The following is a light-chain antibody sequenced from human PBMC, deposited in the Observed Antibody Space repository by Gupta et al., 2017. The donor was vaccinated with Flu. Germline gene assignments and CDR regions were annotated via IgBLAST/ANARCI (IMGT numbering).Light chain of an antibody. J-gene: IGKJ3*01. Sequence: VTPGEPPSSSCRSSQRLLHSNGYTFLDWYLQKPGQSPQLLIYLASRRASGVPDRFSVIGSGTNFTLIINRVAAEDVGVYYCMQALQTPRTFGHGTKVDIK. CDR1: QRLLHSNGYTF. CDR2: LAS. V-gene: IGKV2-28*01. CDR3: MQALQTPRT.